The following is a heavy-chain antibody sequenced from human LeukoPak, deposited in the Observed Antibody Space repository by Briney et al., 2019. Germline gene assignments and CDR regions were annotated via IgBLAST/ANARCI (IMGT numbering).Heavy chain of an antibody. CDR3: TKEDGTVVVSTFGD. Sequence: GGPLRLSCAAPGFNFTTYGMPWVRQAPGKGLEWGAFIQLVESSKNYAGSVKGRFTISRDNSKSPVYLQVNSLRTEDPAVYYCTKEDGTVVVSTFGDWGQGTLVSVSS. J-gene: IGHJ4*02. V-gene: IGHV3-30*02. CDR2: IQLVESSK. CDR1: GFNFTTYG. D-gene: IGHD3-22*01.